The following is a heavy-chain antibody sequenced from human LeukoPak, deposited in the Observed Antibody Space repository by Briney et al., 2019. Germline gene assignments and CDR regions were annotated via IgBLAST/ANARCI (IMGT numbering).Heavy chain of an antibody. CDR1: GFTFHDYA. D-gene: IGHD6-19*01. J-gene: IGHJ4*02. V-gene: IGHV3-43*02. Sequence: GPLRLSCAASGFTFHDYAMYWVRQAPGKGPEWVSLISGDSGSTDYADFVKGRFTISRDNSQNSVFLQMNSLTSEDTAVYFCAKDRGSGWYYFHYWGQGTLVTVSS. CDR2: ISGDSGST. CDR3: AKDRGSGWYYFHY.